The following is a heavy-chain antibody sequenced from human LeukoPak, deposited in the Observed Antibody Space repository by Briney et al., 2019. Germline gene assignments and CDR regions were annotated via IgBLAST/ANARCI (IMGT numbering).Heavy chain of an antibody. D-gene: IGHD3-9*01. J-gene: IGHJ4*02. CDR3: ARDSIAGYSLSW. Sequence: SETLSLTCGVSGGFIINGKWWSWVRQPPGKGLEWIGEISHSGSPNYNPSLKGRLTISVDTAKNQFSLKLSSVTAADAAVYYCARDSIAGYSLSWWGQGTLVTVSS. CDR1: GGFIINGKW. V-gene: IGHV4/OR15-8*01. CDR2: ISHSGSP.